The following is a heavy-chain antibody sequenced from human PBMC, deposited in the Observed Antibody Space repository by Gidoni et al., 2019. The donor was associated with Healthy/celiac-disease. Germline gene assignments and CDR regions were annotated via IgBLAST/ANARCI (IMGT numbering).Heavy chain of an antibody. V-gene: IGHV1-18*04. J-gene: IGHJ6*02. CDR2: ISAYNGNT. D-gene: IGHD3-3*01. Sequence: QVQLVQSGAEVKKPGASVKVSCKASGYTFTSYGSSWVRQAPGQGLEWMGWISAYNGNTNYAQKLQGRVTMSTDTSMSTAYMGRRSLRSDDTAVYYGARDEGITIFGAYYYGMDVWGQGTTVTVSS. CDR3: ARDEGITIFGAYYYGMDV. CDR1: GYTFTSYG.